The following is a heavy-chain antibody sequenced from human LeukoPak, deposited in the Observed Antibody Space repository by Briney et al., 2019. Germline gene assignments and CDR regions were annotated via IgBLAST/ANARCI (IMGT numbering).Heavy chain of an antibody. CDR1: GFTFSSYG. CDR3: AAPGGSSTGRFDY. V-gene: IGHV3-30*03. CDR2: ISYDGSNK. D-gene: IGHD6-13*01. Sequence: GGSLRLSCAASGFTFSSYGMHWVRQAPGKGLEWVAVISYDGSNKYYADSVKGRFTISRDNSKNTLYLQMNSLRTEDTAVYYCAAPGGSSTGRFDYWGQGTLVTVSS. J-gene: IGHJ4*02.